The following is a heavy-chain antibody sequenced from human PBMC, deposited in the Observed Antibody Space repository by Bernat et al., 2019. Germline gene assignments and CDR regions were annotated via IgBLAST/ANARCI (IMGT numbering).Heavy chain of an antibody. CDR2: ISYDGSNK. CDR1: GFTFSSYG. J-gene: IGHJ6*02. V-gene: IGHV3-30*18. D-gene: IGHD1-26*01. Sequence: QVQLVESGGGVVQPGRSLRLSCAASGFTFSSYGMHWVRQAPGKGLEWVAVISYDGSNKYYADSVKGRFTISRDNSKNTLYLQMNSLRAEDTAVYYCAKDRGGSCYYYYGMDVWGQGTTVTVSS. CDR3: AKDRGGSCYYYYGMDV.